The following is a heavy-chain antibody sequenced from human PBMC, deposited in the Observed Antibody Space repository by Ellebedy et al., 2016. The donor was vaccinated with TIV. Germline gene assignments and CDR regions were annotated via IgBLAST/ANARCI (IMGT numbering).Heavy chain of an antibody. V-gene: IGHV3-23*01. D-gene: IGHD3-22*01. CDR2: ISGSGGST. J-gene: IGHJ4*02. CDR1: GFTFSSYA. Sequence: GESLKISCPASGFTFSSYAMSWVRQAPGKGLEWVSAISGSGGSTYYADSVKGRFTISRDNSKNTLYLQMNSLRAEDTAVYYCAKELNAYYYDSSEVDYWGQGTLVTVSS. CDR3: AKELNAYYYDSSEVDY.